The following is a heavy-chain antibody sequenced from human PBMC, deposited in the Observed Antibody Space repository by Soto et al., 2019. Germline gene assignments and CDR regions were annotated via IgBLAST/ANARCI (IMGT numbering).Heavy chain of an antibody. V-gene: IGHV4-59*08. Sequence: SETLSLTCTVSGGSISSYYWSWIRQPPGKGLEWIGYIYYSGSTNYNPSLKSRVTISVDTSKNQSSLKLSSVTAADTAVYYCARQPFYGDYGYYYYYMDVWGKGTTVTVSS. CDR3: ARQPFYGDYGYYYYYMDV. CDR1: GGSISSYY. CDR2: IYYSGST. J-gene: IGHJ6*03. D-gene: IGHD4-17*01.